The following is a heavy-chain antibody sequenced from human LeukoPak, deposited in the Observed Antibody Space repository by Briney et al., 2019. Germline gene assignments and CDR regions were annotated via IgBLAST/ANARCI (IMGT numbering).Heavy chain of an antibody. CDR2: IYYSGST. CDR1: GGSFSSYY. V-gene: IGHV4-39*07. Sequence: SETLPLTCAVYGGSFSSYYWGWIRQPPGKGLEWIGSIYYSGSTYYNPSLKSRVTISVDTSKNQFSLKLSSVTAADTAVYYCARDGYGYSYDYWGQGTLVTVSS. J-gene: IGHJ4*02. CDR3: ARDGYGYSYDY. D-gene: IGHD5-18*01.